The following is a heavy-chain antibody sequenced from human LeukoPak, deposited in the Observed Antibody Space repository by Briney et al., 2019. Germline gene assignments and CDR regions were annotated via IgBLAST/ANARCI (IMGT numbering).Heavy chain of an antibody. J-gene: IGHJ6*03. Sequence: SVKVSCKASGGTFSSYAISWVRQAPGQGLEWMGGIIPIFGTANYAQKFQGRVTITADESTSTAHMELSSLRSEDTAVYYCARGSLPYYYYYMDVWGKGTTVTVSS. CDR3: ARGSLPYYYYYMDV. D-gene: IGHD3-16*02. CDR1: GGTFSSYA. V-gene: IGHV1-69*13. CDR2: IIPIFGTA.